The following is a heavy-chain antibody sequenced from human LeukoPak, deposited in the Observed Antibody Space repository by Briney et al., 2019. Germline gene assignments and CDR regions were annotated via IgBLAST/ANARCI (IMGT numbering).Heavy chain of an antibody. J-gene: IGHJ4*02. V-gene: IGHV4-34*01. CDR1: GGSFSGYY. D-gene: IGHD4-17*01. Sequence: SETLSLTCAVYGGSFSGYYWSWIRQPPGEGLEWIGEINHSGSTNYNPSLKSRVSISVDTSKNQFSPKLSSVTAADTAVYYCARGTSNDYGDYCLIDYWGQGTLVTVSS. CDR2: INHSGST. CDR3: ARGTSNDYGDYCLIDY.